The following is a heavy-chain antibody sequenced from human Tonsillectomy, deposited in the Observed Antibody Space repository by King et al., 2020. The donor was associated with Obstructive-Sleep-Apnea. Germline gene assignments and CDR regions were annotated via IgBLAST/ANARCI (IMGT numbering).Heavy chain of an antibody. CDR3: ARLGGDTAMVMVPLDH. J-gene: IGHJ4*02. CDR2: IYPGDSNT. CDR1: GYRFTSYW. V-gene: IGHV5-51*01. Sequence: VQLVESGAEVKKPGESLKISCKASGYRFTSYWIAWVRQMPGKGLEWMGIIYPGDSNTRYSPSFEGQVTISADKSNRTAYLQGSSLKASDSAMYYCARLGGDTAMVMVPLDHWGQGTLVTVSS. D-gene: IGHD5-18*01.